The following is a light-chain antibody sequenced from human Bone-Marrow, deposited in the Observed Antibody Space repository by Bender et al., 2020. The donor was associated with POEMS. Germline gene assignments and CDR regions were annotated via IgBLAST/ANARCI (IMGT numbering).Light chain of an antibody. CDR2: SSH. Sequence: QSVLTQPPPASGTPGQRVTISCSGGSSNIGAHAVNWYQHLPATAPKLLIYSSHRRPSEVPDRFSGSRSGTSASLAISGLQSENEADYYCAVWDDSLNGWVFGGGTKLTVL. CDR1: SSNIGAHA. V-gene: IGLV1-44*01. CDR3: AVWDDSLNGWV. J-gene: IGLJ3*02.